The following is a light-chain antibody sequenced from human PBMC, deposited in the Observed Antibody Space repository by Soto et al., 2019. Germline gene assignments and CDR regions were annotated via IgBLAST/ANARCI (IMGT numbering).Light chain of an antibody. J-gene: IGKJ2*01. V-gene: IGKV3-15*01. Sequence: EIVMTQSPATLSVSPGERATLSCRASQSISTELAWYQQKPGQPPRLLIYSASTRATGVPARFTGSGSGSEFTSTICGLQSEDFAVCYCQQGHNWPLTVGQRTRLEI. CDR1: QSISTE. CDR2: SAS. CDR3: QQGHNWPLT.